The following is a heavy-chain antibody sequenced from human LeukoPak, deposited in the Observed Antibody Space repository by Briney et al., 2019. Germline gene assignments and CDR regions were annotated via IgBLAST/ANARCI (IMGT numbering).Heavy chain of an antibody. CDR1: GFTFSSYG. D-gene: IGHD1-26*01. V-gene: IGHV3-30*03. CDR3: ARGEVYYYFDY. J-gene: IGHJ4*02. Sequence: GGSLRLSCAASGFTFSSYGMHWVRQAPGKGLEWVAVISYDGSNKYYADSVKGRFTISRDNSKNTLYLQMNSLRAEDTAVYYCARGEVYYYFDYWGPGTLVTVSS. CDR2: ISYDGSNK.